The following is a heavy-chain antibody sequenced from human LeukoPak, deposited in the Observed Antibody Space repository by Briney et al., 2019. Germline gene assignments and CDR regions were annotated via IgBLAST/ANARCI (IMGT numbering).Heavy chain of an antibody. V-gene: IGHV4-38-2*02. J-gene: IGHJ4*02. CDR3: ARVGLPGGFDY. Sequence: PSETLSLTCTVSGYSISSGYYWGWIRQPPGKGLEWIGSIYHSGSTYYNPSLKSRVTISVDTSKNQFSLKLSSVTAADTAVYYCARVGLPGGFDYWGQGTLVTVSS. CDR2: IYHSGST. CDR1: GYSISSGYY. D-gene: IGHD3-10*01.